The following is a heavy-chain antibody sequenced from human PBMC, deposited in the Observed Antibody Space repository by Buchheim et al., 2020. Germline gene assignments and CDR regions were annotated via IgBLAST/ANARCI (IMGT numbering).Heavy chain of an antibody. CDR2: INSDGSST. J-gene: IGHJ4*02. CDR3: ARDGGNIVVVIASYFDY. D-gene: IGHD2-21*01. CDR1: GFTFSSYW. V-gene: IGHV3-74*01. Sequence: EVQLVESGGGLVQPGGSLRLSCAASGFTFSSYWMHWVRQAPGKGLVWVSRINSDGSSTSYADSVKGRFTISRDNSKNTLYLQMNSLRAEDTAVYYCARDGGNIVVVIASYFDYWGQGTL.